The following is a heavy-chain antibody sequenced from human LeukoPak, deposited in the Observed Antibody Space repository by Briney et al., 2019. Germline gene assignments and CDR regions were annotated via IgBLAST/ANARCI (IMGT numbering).Heavy chain of an antibody. Sequence: GRSLRLSCAASGFTFSSYGMHWVRQAPGKGLEWVAVIWYDGSNKYYADSVKGRFTISRDNSKNTLYLQMNSLRAEDTAVYYCARDLYSSSWDTFDYWGQGTLVTVSS. CDR1: GFTFSSYG. CDR3: ARDLYSSSWDTFDY. J-gene: IGHJ4*02. V-gene: IGHV3-33*08. CDR2: IWYDGSNK. D-gene: IGHD6-13*01.